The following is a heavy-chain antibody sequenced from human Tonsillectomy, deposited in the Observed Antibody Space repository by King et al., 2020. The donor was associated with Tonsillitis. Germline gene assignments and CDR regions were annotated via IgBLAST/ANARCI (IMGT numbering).Heavy chain of an antibody. CDR1: GGSVSSSTYY. CDR2: FYYGGDT. J-gene: IGHJ5*02. V-gene: IGHV4-39*01. Sequence: VQLQESGPGLMKPSETLSLTCTVSGGSVSSSTYYWGWIRQPPGKGLEWIGSFYYGGDTYYNPSLKSRATMSGATSKNQFSLRLSSLTAADTAVYYCATLAGGAVALSWGQGSLITVSS. D-gene: IGHD6-19*01. CDR3: ATLAGGAVALS.